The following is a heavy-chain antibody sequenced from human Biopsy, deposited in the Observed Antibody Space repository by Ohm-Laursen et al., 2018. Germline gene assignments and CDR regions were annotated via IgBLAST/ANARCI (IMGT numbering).Heavy chain of an antibody. D-gene: IGHD3-9*01. Sequence: SVKVSCKTPGGTFSNYGVNWVRQAPGQGLEWLGGNIPILGTGNYAQKFQDRVTVAADTSASTATMELRSLRSDDTAVYYCATKLTGYFHHWGQGTLVIVSS. V-gene: IGHV1-69*06. CDR1: GGTFSNYG. CDR2: NIPILGTG. CDR3: ATKLTGYFHH. J-gene: IGHJ1*01.